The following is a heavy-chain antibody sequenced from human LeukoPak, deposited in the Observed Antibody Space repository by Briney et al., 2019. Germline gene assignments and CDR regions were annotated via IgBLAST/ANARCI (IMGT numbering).Heavy chain of an antibody. J-gene: IGHJ6*03. Sequence: PGGSLRLSCAASGSTFSSYAMSWVRQAPGKGLEWVSAISGSGGSTYYADSVKGRFTISRDNSKNTLYLQMNSLRAEDTAVYYCAARYSNYYYYYMDVWGKGTTVTVSS. CDR1: GSTFSSYA. CDR2: ISGSGGST. D-gene: IGHD3-9*01. CDR3: AARYSNYYYYYMDV. V-gene: IGHV3-23*01.